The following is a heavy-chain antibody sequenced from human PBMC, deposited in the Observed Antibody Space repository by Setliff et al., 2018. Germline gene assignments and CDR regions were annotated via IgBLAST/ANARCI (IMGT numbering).Heavy chain of an antibody. CDR3: ARDLLGSQGRTFDL. V-gene: IGHV1-2*02. D-gene: IGHD1-26*01. CDR2: INPNTGGT. J-gene: IGHJ4*02. Sequence: ASVKVSCKASGYTFSDYYMHWIRQAPGQGPEWMGCINPNTGGTRFAQKFQFGVTMTADKAITTAYMELTRLTSDDTAMYYCARDLLGSQGRTFDLWGQGTQVTVSS. CDR1: GYTFSDYY.